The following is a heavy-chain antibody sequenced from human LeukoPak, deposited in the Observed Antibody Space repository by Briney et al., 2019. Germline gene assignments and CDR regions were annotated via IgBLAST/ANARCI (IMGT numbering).Heavy chain of an antibody. V-gene: IGHV4-59*01. CDR3: VRDRELTY. CDR1: GGSISIYY. CDR2: IYNSGST. J-gene: IGHJ4*02. D-gene: IGHD5-24*01. Sequence: PAETLSLTCTVSGGSISIYYWSWIRQPPGKGLEWIGFIYNSGSTIYNPSLRSRVTISVDTSKNQFSLKLNSVTAADTAVYYCVRDRELTYWSQGTLVTVSS.